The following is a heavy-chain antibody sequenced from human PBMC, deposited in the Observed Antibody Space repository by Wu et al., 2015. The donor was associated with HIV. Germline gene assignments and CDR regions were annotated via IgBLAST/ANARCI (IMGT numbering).Heavy chain of an antibody. D-gene: IGHD7-27*01. CDR1: GYTFASRG. J-gene: IGHJ6*03. CDR3: ARGWGYSSYYYMDV. Sequence: QVQLVQSRAEVKKPGASVRISCRAFGYTFASRGLSWVRQAPGQGLEWMGWMNPNSGNTGYAQKFQGRVTITRNTSITTAYMELSSLRSEDTAVYYCARGWGYSSYYYMDVWGKGTTVTVSS. V-gene: IGHV1-8*03. CDR2: MNPNSGNT.